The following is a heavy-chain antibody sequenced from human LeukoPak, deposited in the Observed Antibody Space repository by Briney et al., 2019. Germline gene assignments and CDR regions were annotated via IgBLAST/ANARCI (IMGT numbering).Heavy chain of an antibody. J-gene: IGHJ4*02. CDR1: GFTFYTYG. Sequence: AGGSLRLSCAASGFTFYTYGMNWIRQAPGKGLEWVSTISGSGSNTYYADSVKGRFTIFRDNYRNILYLQMNSLRAEDTAVYYCAKAITALVLTTWDSWGQGTLVTVSP. CDR3: AKAITALVLTTWDS. D-gene: IGHD2-8*02. V-gene: IGHV3-23*01. CDR2: ISGSGSNT.